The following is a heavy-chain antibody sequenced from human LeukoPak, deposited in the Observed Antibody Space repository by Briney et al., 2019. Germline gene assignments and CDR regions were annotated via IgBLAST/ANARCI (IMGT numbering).Heavy chain of an antibody. J-gene: IGHJ4*02. Sequence: GGSLRLSCAASGFTFSNYGMHWVRQAPGKGLEWAAAVSNDGNDKYYADSVKGRFTISRDNSKNTLYLQMNTLRVEDTAVYYCARVRGITSMAFLDYWGRGTLVTVSS. D-gene: IGHD3-16*01. CDR1: GFTFSNYG. V-gene: IGHV3-30*03. CDR3: ARVRGITSMAFLDY. CDR2: VSNDGNDK.